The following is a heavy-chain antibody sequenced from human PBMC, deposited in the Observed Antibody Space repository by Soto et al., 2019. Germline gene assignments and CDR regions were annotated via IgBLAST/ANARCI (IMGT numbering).Heavy chain of an antibody. CDR3: AKDVVVVVAASGPFDY. Sequence: EVQLVESGGGLVQPGRSLRLSCAASGFTFDDYAMHWVRQAPGKGLEWVSGISWNSGSIGYADSVKGRFTISRDNAKNALYLQMNSLSAEDTALYYCAKDVVVVVAASGPFDYWGQGTLVTVSS. D-gene: IGHD2-15*01. V-gene: IGHV3-9*01. J-gene: IGHJ4*02. CDR1: GFTFDDYA. CDR2: ISWNSGSI.